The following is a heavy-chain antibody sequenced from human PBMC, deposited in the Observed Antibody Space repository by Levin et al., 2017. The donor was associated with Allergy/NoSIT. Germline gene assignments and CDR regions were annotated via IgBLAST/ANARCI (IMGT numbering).Heavy chain of an antibody. CDR1: GFSFSSHT. V-gene: IGHV3-23*01. CDR3: AKGGWLEN. Sequence: GGSLRLSCAASGFSFSSHTMTWVRQAPGKGLEWVSLVTGGAGSPFYADSVKGRFTISRDTSKNTVYLQMNSLTAEDTAIYYCAKGGWLENWGRGTLVTVSS. D-gene: IGHD6-19*01. J-gene: IGHJ4*02. CDR2: VTGGAGSP.